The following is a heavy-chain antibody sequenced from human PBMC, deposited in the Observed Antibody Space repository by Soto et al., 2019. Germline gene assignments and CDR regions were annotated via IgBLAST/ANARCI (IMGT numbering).Heavy chain of an antibody. CDR3: ASPPRATVTDNIFDF. D-gene: IGHD4-17*01. V-gene: IGHV3-23*01. J-gene: IGHJ4*02. CDR2: ISGSDGST. CDR1: GFTLSNHA. Sequence: PGGSLRLSCTASGFTLSNHAMSWVRQAPGKGLEWVSVISGSDGSTYYADPVGGRFTISRDNSKNTLYLQMSSLRAEDTAVYYCASPPRATVTDNIFDFWGPGTLVTVSS.